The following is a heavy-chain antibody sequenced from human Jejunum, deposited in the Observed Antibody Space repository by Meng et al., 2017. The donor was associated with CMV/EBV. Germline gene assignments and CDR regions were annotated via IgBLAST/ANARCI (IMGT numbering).Heavy chain of an antibody. V-gene: IGHV4-4*07. CDR2: IYTTGNT. D-gene: IGHD3-22*01. CDR1: GACISNYY. J-gene: IGHJ4*02. CDR3: AREEREYEGSGYQCGH. Sequence: QVQLEGAGPRLWNRSADLSPTCTGSGACISNYYWGWIRQPAGKGLEWIGRIYTTGNTDYNPSLKSRITISVDTSKNPFSLKLYSVTAADTALYYCAREEREYEGSGYQCGHWGQGTLVTVSS.